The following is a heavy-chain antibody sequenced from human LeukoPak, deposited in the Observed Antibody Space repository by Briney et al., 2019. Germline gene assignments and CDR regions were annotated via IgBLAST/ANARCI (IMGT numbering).Heavy chain of an antibody. CDR2: INPHSGGT. J-gene: IGHJ4*02. CDR3: ARDSSYSSSLYYFGY. CDR1: GYTFTDYY. V-gene: IGHV1-2*02. Sequence: ASVKVSCKASGYTFTDYYMHWVRQAPGQGLEWMRWINPHSGGTSYAQKFQGRVTMTRDTSISTVYMEVSRLRSDDTAVYYCARDSSYSSSLYYFGYWGQGTLVTVSS. D-gene: IGHD6-6*01.